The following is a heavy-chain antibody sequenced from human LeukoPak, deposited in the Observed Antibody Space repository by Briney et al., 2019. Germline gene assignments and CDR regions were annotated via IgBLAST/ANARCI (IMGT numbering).Heavy chain of an antibody. CDR1: GGSFSGYY. CDR2: INHSGST. CDR3: ARELTGYYYYHYGMDV. J-gene: IGHJ6*02. D-gene: IGHD3-9*01. V-gene: IGHV4-34*01. Sequence: PSETLSLTCAVYGGSFSGYYWSWIRQPPGKGLEWIGEINHSGSTNYNPYLKSRVTISVDTSKNQFSLKLSSVTAADTAVYYCARELTGYYYYHYGMDVWGQGTTVTVSS.